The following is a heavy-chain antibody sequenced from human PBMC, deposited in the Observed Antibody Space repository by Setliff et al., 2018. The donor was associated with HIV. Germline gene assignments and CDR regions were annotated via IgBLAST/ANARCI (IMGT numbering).Heavy chain of an antibody. Sequence: PGESLKISCKGSGYSFTTSWISWVRQMPGKGLEWMGRIDPSDSYTNYSPSFQGHVTISADKSISTAYLQWSSLKASDSAMYYCARHGGYYDSSGYANYWGQGTLVTVSS. CDR2: IDPSDSYT. CDR3: ARHGGYYDSSGYANY. D-gene: IGHD3-22*01. CDR1: GYSFTTSW. J-gene: IGHJ4*02. V-gene: IGHV5-10-1*01.